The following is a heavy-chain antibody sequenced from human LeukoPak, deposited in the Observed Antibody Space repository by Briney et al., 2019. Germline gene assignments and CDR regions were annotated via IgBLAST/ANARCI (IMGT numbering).Heavy chain of an antibody. Sequence: GGSLRLSCAASGFTFDNYAMNWVRQVPGKGLEWISLISWNSGTIGYADSVKGRFTISRDNANNFLYLQMNSLRAEDTALYYCARAYKDRSLAGKKEFFQHWGQSTLVTVSS. CDR2: ISWNSGTI. CDR3: ARAYKDRSLAGKKEFFQH. CDR1: GFTFDNYA. J-gene: IGHJ1*01. V-gene: IGHV3-9*01. D-gene: IGHD6-19*01.